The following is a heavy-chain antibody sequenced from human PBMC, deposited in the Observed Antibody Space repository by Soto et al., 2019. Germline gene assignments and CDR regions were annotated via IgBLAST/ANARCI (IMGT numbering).Heavy chain of an antibody. CDR1: GGSFSGYY. CDR2: INHSGST. V-gene: IGHV4-34*01. Sequence: KPSETLSLTCAVYGGSFSGYYWSWIRQPPGKGLEWIGEINHSGSTNYNPSLKSRVTISVDTSKNQFSLKLSSVTAADTAVYYCARGGYSGSYHPFDYWGQGTLVTVSS. J-gene: IGHJ4*02. CDR3: ARGGYSGSYHPFDY. D-gene: IGHD1-26*01.